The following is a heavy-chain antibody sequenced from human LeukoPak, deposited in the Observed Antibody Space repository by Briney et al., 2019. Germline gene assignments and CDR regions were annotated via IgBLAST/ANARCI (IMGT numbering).Heavy chain of an antibody. CDR1: GFTFSSYE. J-gene: IGHJ6*03. D-gene: IGHD5-18*01. CDR2: ISSSGSTI. CDR3: ARDRYSYGHYYYMDV. V-gene: IGHV3-48*03. Sequence: PGGSLRLSCAASGFTFSSYEMNWVRQAPGKGLEWVSYISSSGSTIYYADSVKGRFTISRDNAKNSLYLQMNSLRAEDTAVYFCARDRYSYGHYYYMDVWGKGTTVTVSS.